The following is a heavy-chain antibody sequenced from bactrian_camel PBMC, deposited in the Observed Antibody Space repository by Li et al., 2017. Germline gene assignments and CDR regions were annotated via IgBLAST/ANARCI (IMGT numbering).Heavy chain of an antibody. V-gene: IGHV3S40*01. CDR1: GYTYRLNR. CDR3: AAAKIGFPSLARYLYTE. D-gene: IGHD5*01. J-gene: IGHJ4*01. Sequence: VQLVESGGGSVQAGGSLRLSCAASGYTYRLNRMGWFRQAPGKEREGVAFIYIGGVGSIYYADSVNGRFTISEDNGKTTVTLQMNSLKPADTAMNYCAAAKIGFPSLARYLYTEWGPGTQVTVS. CDR2: IYIGGVGSI.